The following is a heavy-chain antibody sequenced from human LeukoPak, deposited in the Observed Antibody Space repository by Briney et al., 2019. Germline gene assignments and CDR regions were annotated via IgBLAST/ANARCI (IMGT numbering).Heavy chain of an antibody. CDR1: GGTFSSYA. Sequence: SVKVSCKASGGTFSSYAISWVRQAPGQGLEWMGGIIPIFGTANYAQKFQGRVTITADESTSTAYMELSSLRSEDTAVYYCASRDAVFGVVTEEYFSTGARAPWSPSPQ. CDR2: IIPIFGTA. CDR3: ASRDAVFGVVTEEYFST. D-gene: IGHD3-3*01. J-gene: IGHJ1*01. V-gene: IGHV1-69*13.